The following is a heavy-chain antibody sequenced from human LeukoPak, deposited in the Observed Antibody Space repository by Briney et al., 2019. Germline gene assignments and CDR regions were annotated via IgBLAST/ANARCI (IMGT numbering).Heavy chain of an antibody. CDR3: ARDVKGSGWYYFDY. Sequence: GASVKVSCKASGYTFTSYGISWVRQAPGQGLEGMGWISAYNGNTNYAQKLHGRVSMTTDTSTSTAYMELRSLTSDDTAVYYCARDVKGSGWYYFDYWGQGTLVTVSS. V-gene: IGHV1-18*01. CDR1: GYTFTSYG. J-gene: IGHJ4*02. D-gene: IGHD6-19*01. CDR2: ISAYNGNT.